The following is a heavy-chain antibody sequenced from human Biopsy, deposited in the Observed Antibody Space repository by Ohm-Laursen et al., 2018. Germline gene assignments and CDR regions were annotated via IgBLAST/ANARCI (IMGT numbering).Heavy chain of an antibody. D-gene: IGHD6-13*01. CDR2: VDWDDYK. Sequence: TQNLTLTCSFSGFSLSARGMCVSWIRQAPGKALEWLARVDWDDYKDYSASLQTKLSISKDTSNDQVVLTVNNVDPADTATYYCARTPILIVSAGLVYRHRRHLQGMDVWGQGIAVTVS. CDR3: ARTPILIVSAGLVYRHRRHLQGMDV. CDR1: GFSLSARGMC. V-gene: IGHV2-70*11. J-gene: IGHJ6*02.